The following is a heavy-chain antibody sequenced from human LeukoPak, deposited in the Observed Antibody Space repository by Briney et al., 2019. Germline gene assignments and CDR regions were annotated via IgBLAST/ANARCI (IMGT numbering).Heavy chain of an antibody. J-gene: IGHJ4*02. CDR1: TGSISGYY. Sequence: SETLSLTCAVSTGSISGYYWSWIRQPPGKGLEWIGFRYYSGASNYNPSLRGRVTISVDRSKSQVSRKMTSVTPADTAVYYCARALSGSPAVFDSWGQGTLVSVSS. D-gene: IGHD1-26*01. CDR2: RYYSGAS. V-gene: IGHV4-59*08. CDR3: ARALSGSPAVFDS.